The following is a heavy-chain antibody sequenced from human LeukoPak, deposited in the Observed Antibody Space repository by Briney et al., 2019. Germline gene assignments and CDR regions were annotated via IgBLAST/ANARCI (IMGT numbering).Heavy chain of an antibody. D-gene: IGHD3-22*01. CDR2: INHSGST. CDR3: ARNYDSSGYYYAGGYSMDV. CDR1: GGSFSGYY. J-gene: IGHJ6*02. V-gene: IGHV4-34*01. Sequence: SETLSLTCAVYGGSFSGYYWSWIRQPPGKGLEWIGEINHSGSTNYNPSLKSRVTISVDTSKNQFSLKLSSVTAADTAVYYCARNYDSSGYYYAGGYSMDVWGQGTTVTVSS.